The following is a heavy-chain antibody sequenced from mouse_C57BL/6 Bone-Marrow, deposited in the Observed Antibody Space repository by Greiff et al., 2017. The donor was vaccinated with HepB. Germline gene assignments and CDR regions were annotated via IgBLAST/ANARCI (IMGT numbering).Heavy chain of an antibody. CDR3: VRHGDYGSSSH. D-gene: IGHD1-1*01. Sequence: EVQLVESGGGLVQPKGSLKLSCAASGFSFNTYAMNWVRQAPGKGLEWVARIRSKSNNYATYYADSVKDRFTISRDDSESMLYLQMNNLKTEDTAMYYCVRHGDYGSSSHWGQGTLVTVSA. CDR2: IRSKSNNYAT. V-gene: IGHV10-1*01. CDR1: GFSFNTYA. J-gene: IGHJ3*01.